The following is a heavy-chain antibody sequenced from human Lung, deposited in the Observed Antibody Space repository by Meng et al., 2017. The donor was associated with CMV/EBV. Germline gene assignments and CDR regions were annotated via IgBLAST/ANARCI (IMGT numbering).Heavy chain of an antibody. D-gene: IGHD3-3*01. J-gene: IGHJ6*02. CDR3: ARDRRETHYYDFWSGYYPYYYYYGTDV. Sequence: GGSXRLSCAASGFTFSSYEMNWVRQAPGKGLEWVSYISSSGSTIYYADAVKGRFTISRDNAKNSLYLQMNSLRAEDTAVYYCARDRRETHYYDFWSGYYPYYYYYGTDVXGQGXTVTVSS. V-gene: IGHV3-48*03. CDR1: GFTFSSYE. CDR2: ISSSGSTI.